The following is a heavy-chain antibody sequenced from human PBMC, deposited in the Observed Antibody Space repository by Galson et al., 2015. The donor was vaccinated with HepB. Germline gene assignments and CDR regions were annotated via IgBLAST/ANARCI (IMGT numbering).Heavy chain of an antibody. Sequence: SLRLSCAASGFTFSSYWMSWVRQAPGKGLEWVANIKQDGSEKYYVDSVKGRFTISRDNAKNSLYLQVNSLRAEDTAVYYCARVGSLWFGELFFVYWGQGTLVTVSS. CDR2: IKQDGSEK. V-gene: IGHV3-7*04. CDR3: ARVGSLWFGELFFVY. CDR1: GFTFSSYW. D-gene: IGHD3-10*01. J-gene: IGHJ4*02.